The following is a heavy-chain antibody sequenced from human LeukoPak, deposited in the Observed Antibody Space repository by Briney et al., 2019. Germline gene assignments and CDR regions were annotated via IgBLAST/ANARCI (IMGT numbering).Heavy chain of an antibody. CDR3: ARPLNTAMGY. CDR1: GYTFTSYG. CDR2: ISAYNGNT. D-gene: IGHD5-18*01. J-gene: IGHJ4*02. V-gene: IGHV1-18*04. Sequence: ASVKVSCKASGYTFTSYGISWVRQAPGQGLEWMGWISAYNGNTNYAQKLQGRVTMTRNTSISTAYMELSSLRSEDTAVYYCARPLNTAMGYWGQGTLVTVSS.